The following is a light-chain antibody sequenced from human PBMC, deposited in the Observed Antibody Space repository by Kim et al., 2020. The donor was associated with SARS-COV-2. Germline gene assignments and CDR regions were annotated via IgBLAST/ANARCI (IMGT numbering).Light chain of an antibody. Sequence: APGKTARSTCGGNNIGSKSVHWCQQKPGQAPVLVIFYDTDRPSGIPERFSGSNSGNTATLTISRVEAGDEADYYCQVWDSSSYQVVFGGGTKLTVL. CDR1: NIGSKS. V-gene: IGLV3-21*04. CDR3: QVWDSSSYQVV. J-gene: IGLJ2*01. CDR2: YDT.